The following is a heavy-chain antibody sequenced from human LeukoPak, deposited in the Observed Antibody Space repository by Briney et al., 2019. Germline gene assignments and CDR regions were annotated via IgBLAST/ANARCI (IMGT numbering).Heavy chain of an antibody. J-gene: IGHJ6*02. CDR2: ISAYNGNT. CDR1: GYTFTSYG. CDR3: ARGGMTTVTTDYYYGMDV. Sequence: GASVKVSCKASGYTFTSYGISWVRQAPGQGLEWMGWISAYNGNTKYAQKVQGRVTMTTDTSTSTAYMELRSLRSDDTAVYYCARGGMTTVTTDYYYGMDVWGQGTTVTVSS. V-gene: IGHV1-18*01. D-gene: IGHD4-17*01.